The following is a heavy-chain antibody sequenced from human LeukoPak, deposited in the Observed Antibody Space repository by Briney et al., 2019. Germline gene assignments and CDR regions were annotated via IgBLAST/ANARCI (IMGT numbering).Heavy chain of an antibody. J-gene: IGHJ3*02. Sequence: ASVKVSCKASGYTFTDYYMHWVRQAPGQGLEWMGWINPNSGGTNYAQKFQGRVTMTRDTSISTAYMDLSGLRSDDTAVYYCARGFVVRGVSPIRPPLSGAFHIWGQGTMVTVSS. V-gene: IGHV1-2*02. D-gene: IGHD3-10*01. CDR3: ARGFVVRGVSPIRPPLSGAFHI. CDR2: INPNSGGT. CDR1: GYTFTDYY.